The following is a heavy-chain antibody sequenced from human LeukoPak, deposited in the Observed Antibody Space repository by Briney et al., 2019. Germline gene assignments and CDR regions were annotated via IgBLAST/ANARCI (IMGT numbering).Heavy chain of an antibody. CDR1: GYTLTELS. J-gene: IGHJ3*02. CDR3: ATDGVAVIWSRREIVAYALDI. D-gene: IGHD3-3*01. Sequence: ASVKVSCKVFGYTLTELSMHWVRQAPGKGLEWMGGFDPEDGETIYAQKFQGRVTMTEDTSTNPAYMELSSLRSEDTAVYYCATDGVAVIWSRREIVAYALDIWGQGTMVTVSS. CDR2: FDPEDGET. V-gene: IGHV1-24*01.